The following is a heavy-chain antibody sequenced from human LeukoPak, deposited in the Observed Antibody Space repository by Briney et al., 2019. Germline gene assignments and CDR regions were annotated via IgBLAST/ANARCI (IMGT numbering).Heavy chain of an antibody. D-gene: IGHD4-17*01. J-gene: IGHJ4*02. CDR2: ISGSGSNI. Sequence: GGSLRLSCAASGFTFSSYAMGWVRQAPGKGLEWVSAISGSGSNIYYADSVKGRFTMSRDNSKNTVYLQMNSLRAEDTAVYYCAKMEAWTTVTGSGVDYWGQGTLVTVSS. CDR1: GFTFSSYA. CDR3: AKMEAWTTVTGSGVDY. V-gene: IGHV3-23*01.